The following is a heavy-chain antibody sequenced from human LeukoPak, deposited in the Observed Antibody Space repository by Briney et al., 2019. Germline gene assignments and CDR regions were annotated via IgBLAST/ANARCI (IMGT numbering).Heavy chain of an antibody. CDR2: IYTSGST. J-gene: IGHJ4*02. CDR1: GGSISGYY. Sequence: SETLSLTCTVSGGSISGYYWSWIRQPAGKGLEWIGRIYTSGSTNYNPSLKSRVTISVDKSKNQLSLKLNSVTAADTAVYYCARGDSSGWVFDYWGQGTLVTVSS. CDR3: ARGDSSGWVFDY. V-gene: IGHV4-4*07. D-gene: IGHD6-19*01.